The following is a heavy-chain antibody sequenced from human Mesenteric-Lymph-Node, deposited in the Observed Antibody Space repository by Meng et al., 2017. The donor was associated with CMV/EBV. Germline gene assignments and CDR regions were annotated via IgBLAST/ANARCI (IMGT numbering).Heavy chain of an antibody. CDR1: GFTVSRNY. CDR2: IYSGGST. D-gene: IGHD5-18*01. J-gene: IGHJ4*02. V-gene: IGHV3-66*02. Sequence: GEFLKTSRAASGFTVSRNYMSWVRQASGKGPERVSVIYSGGSTYYADPVKGRITISRDNSKNTLYLQMNSRRAEATAVYYCASDLPDTANLTSFDYWGQGTLVTVSS. CDR3: ASDLPDTANLTSFDY.